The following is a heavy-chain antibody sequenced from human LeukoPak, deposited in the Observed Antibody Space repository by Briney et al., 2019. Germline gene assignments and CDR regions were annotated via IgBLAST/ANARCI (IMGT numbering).Heavy chain of an antibody. CDR3: ARGAMAAGGYYYYYYMDV. V-gene: IGHV4-34*01. J-gene: IGHJ6*03. CDR1: GGSFSGYY. Sequence: SETLSLTCAVYGGSFSGYYWSWIRQPPGKGLEWIGEINHSGSTNYNPSLKSRVTISVDTSKNQFSLKLSSVTAADTAVYYCARGAMAAGGYYYYYYMDVWGKGTTVTVSS. D-gene: IGHD3-10*01. CDR2: INHSGST.